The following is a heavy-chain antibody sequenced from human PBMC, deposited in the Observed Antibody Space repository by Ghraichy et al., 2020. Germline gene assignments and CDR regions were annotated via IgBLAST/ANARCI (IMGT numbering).Heavy chain of an antibody. CDR2: ISWDGGST. J-gene: IGHJ4*02. CDR3: AKDIDYDSSGYPDY. D-gene: IGHD3-22*01. CDR1: GFTFDDYT. Sequence: GGSLRLSCAASGFTFDDYTMHWVRQAPGKGLEWVSLISWDGGSTYYADSLKGRFTISRDNSKNSLYLQMNSLRTEDTALYYCAKDIDYDSSGYPDYWGQGTLDTVA. V-gene: IGHV3-43*01.